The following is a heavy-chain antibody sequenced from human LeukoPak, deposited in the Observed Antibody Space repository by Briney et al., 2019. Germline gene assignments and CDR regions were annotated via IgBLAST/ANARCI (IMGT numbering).Heavy chain of an antibody. J-gene: IGHJ4*02. Sequence: GASVKVSCKASGNTFSNYDIVWVRQATGQGLEYMGWMNPNSGNTAYAQKFQGRVIMTRNISISTAHLELSSLRSEDTAVYYCAALAESTGPSFDYWGQGTQVIVTS. CDR1: GNTFSNYD. CDR2: MNPNSGNT. CDR3: AALAESTGPSFDY. D-gene: IGHD2-2*01. V-gene: IGHV1-8*01.